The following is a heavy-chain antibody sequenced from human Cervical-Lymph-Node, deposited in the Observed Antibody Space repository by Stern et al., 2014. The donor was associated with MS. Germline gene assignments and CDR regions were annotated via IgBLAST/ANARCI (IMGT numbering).Heavy chain of an antibody. CDR2: SIPIFTTA. CDR3: ARDSVTGDHYWFFDL. CDR1: GGTFSSHS. D-gene: IGHD7-27*01. Sequence: VQLVESGAEVKKPGSSVKVSCKAPGGTFSSHSISWVRQAPGQGLEWVGGSIPIFTTATYAQKFQGRVTISADESTSTAYMELRSLTSEDTAVYYWARDSVTGDHYWFFDLWGSGTLVTVAS. V-gene: IGHV1-69*01. J-gene: IGHJ2*01.